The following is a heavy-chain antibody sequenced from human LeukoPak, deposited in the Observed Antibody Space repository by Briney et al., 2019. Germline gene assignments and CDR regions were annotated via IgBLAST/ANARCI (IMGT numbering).Heavy chain of an antibody. CDR2: ISSSGSTI. V-gene: IGHV3-48*04. D-gene: IGHD3-10*01. CDR3: ARDLKGYGSGSFDY. Sequence: GGSLRLSCAASGFTFSSYSMNWVRQAPGKGLEWVSYISSSGSTIYYADSVKGRFTISRDNAKNSLYLQMNSLRAEDTAVYYCARDLKGYGSGSFDYWGQGTLVTVSS. CDR1: GFTFSSYS. J-gene: IGHJ4*02.